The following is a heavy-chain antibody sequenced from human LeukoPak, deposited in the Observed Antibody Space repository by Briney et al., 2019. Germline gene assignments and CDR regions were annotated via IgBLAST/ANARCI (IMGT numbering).Heavy chain of an antibody. CDR3: ARYTAAGLFDY. CDR2: INHSGST. D-gene: IGHD6-13*01. Sequence: SETLSLTCAVYGGSFSGYYWSWIRQPPGKGLEWIREINHSGSTNYNPSLKSRVTISVDTSKNQFSLKLSSVTAADTAVYYCARYTAAGLFDYWGQGTLVTVSS. V-gene: IGHV4-34*01. J-gene: IGHJ4*02. CDR1: GGSFSGYY.